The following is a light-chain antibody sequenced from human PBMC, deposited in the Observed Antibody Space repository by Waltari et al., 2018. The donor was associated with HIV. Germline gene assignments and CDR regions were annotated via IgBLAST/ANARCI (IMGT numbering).Light chain of an antibody. V-gene: IGLV1-44*01. CDR1: TSNIALKP. J-gene: IGLJ3*02. CDR2: GNY. Sequence: QSVVTQPPSVSGTPGQTVTISCSGSTSNIALKPVNWYQHLPGTAPKRLIYGNYQRPSGVPDRFSASKSGTSASLAISGLQSEDEADYYCASWDASLNGWVFGGGTKLTVL. CDR3: ASWDASLNGWV.